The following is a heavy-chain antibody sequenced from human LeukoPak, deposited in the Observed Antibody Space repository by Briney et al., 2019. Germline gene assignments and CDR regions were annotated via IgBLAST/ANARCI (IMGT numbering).Heavy chain of an antibody. J-gene: IGHJ3*02. CDR3: AQIVVVPRDAFDI. CDR1: GGTFSSYA. D-gene: IGHD3-22*01. CDR2: IIPIFGTA. V-gene: IGHV1-69*01. Sequence: GASVKVSCKASGGTFSSYAISWVRQAPGQGLEWMGGIIPIFGTANYAQKFQGRVTITADESTSTAYMELSSLRSEDTAVYYCAQIVVVPRDAFDIWGQGTMVTVSS.